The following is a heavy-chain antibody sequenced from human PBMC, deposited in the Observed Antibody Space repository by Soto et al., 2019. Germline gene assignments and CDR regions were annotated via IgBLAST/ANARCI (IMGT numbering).Heavy chain of an antibody. J-gene: IGHJ4*02. Sequence: QVQLVQSGAEVKKPGSSVKVSCKASGDTFNTYSISWVRQAPGQGLEWMGGIIPIFGTANYAQNFQGRVTITADGSTNTAYMDLSGLRAEDTAAYYCARDPCISTTCYHDYWGQGTLVTVSS. D-gene: IGHD2-2*01. V-gene: IGHV1-69*12. CDR3: ARDPCISTTCYHDY. CDR2: IIPIFGTA. CDR1: GDTFNTYS.